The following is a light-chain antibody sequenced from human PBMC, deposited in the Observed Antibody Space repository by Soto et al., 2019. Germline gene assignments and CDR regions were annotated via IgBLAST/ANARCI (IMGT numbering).Light chain of an antibody. V-gene: IGKV3D-15*01. CDR3: QQYNNWPPWT. J-gene: IGKJ1*01. Sequence: TQTPPSLSASVGDTITITCRATQYIGNYLNWYQQKSGQGPRLLIYDASTRATGIPARFSGSGSGTEFTLTISSLQSEDFAVYYCQQYNNWPPWTFGQGTKVDNK. CDR1: QYIGNY. CDR2: DAS.